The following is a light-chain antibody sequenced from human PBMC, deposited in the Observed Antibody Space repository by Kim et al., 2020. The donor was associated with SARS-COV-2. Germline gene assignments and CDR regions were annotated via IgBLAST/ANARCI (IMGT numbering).Light chain of an antibody. J-gene: IGKJ4*01. Sequence: EIVMTQSPATLSVSPGERATLSCRASQSVSSNLAWYQQKPGQAPRLLIYAASNTATDIPDRFSGSGSGTEFTLTISSLQSEDVAVYYCQQYDKWPPLTFGGGTKVDIK. CDR1: QSVSSN. V-gene: IGKV3-15*01. CDR3: QQYDKWPPLT. CDR2: AAS.